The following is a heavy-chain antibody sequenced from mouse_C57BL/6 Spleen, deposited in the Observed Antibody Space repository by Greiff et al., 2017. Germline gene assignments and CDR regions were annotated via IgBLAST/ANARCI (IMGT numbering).Heavy chain of an antibody. CDR3: ARSRSYDYDVTGYYYAMDY. J-gene: IGHJ4*01. CDR2: IDPSDSYT. CDR1: GYTFTSYW. D-gene: IGHD2-4*01. Sequence: QVQLQQPGAELVRPGTSVKLSCKASGYTFTSYWMHWVKQRPGQGLEWIGVIDPSDSYTNYNQKFKGKATLTVDTSSSTAYMQLSSLTSEDSAVYYCARSRSYDYDVTGYYYAMDYWGQGTSVTVSS. V-gene: IGHV1-59*01.